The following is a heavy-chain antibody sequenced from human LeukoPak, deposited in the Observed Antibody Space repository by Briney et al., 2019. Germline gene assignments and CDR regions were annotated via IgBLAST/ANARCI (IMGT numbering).Heavy chain of an antibody. CDR2: IKQDGSEK. J-gene: IGHJ4*02. D-gene: IGHD6-6*01. CDR1: GFTFSSYS. Sequence: GGSLRLSCAASGFTFSSYSMNWVRQAPGKGLEWVANIKQDGSEKNYVDSVKGRFTISRDNAKNSLFLQMNSLRAEDTAVYYCLVHGGWGRGILVTVSS. V-gene: IGHV3-7*03. CDR3: LVHGG.